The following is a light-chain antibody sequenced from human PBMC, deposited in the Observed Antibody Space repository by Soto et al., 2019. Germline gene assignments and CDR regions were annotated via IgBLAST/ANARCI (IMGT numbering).Light chain of an antibody. V-gene: IGKV1-5*01. J-gene: IGKJ4*01. CDR1: QSISSW. Sequence: DIQMTQSPSTLSASVGDRDTITCRASQSISSWLAWYQQKPGKAPKLLIYDASSLESGVPSRFSGSGSGTEFTLTISSLQPDDFATYYCQQYNSYSGTFGGGTKVDIK. CDR2: DAS. CDR3: QQYNSYSGT.